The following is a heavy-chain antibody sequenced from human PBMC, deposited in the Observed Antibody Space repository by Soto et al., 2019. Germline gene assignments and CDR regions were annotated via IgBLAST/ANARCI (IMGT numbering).Heavy chain of an antibody. J-gene: IGHJ6*03. CDR1: GFTFSSYG. CDR3: ARGRRPDQYYYYYYMDV. Sequence: PGGSLRLSCAASGFTFSSYGMHWVRQAPGKGLEWVAVIWYDGSNKYYADSVKGRFTISRDNSKNTLYLQMNSLRAEDTAVYYCARGRRPDQYYYYYYMDVWGKGTTVNVSS. CDR2: IWYDGSNK. V-gene: IGHV3-33*01.